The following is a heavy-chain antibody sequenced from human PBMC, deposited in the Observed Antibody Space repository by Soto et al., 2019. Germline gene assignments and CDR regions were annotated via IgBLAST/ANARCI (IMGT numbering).Heavy chain of an antibody. CDR3: ARDGTMDRAVDI. D-gene: IGHD3-10*01. CDR2: SSAYNGNT. Sequence: QVQLVQSGAEVKKPGASVKVSCKASGYTFTSYGITWVRQAPGQGLEWMGWSSAYNGNTNYAQKLQGRVTMTTDTASSTAYMELRIMRSDDTAVYYCARDGTMDRAVDIWGQGTMVTVAS. CDR1: GYTFTSYG. J-gene: IGHJ3*02. V-gene: IGHV1-18*01.